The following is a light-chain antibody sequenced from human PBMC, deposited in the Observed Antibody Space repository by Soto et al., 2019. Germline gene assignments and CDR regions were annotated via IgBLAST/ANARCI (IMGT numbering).Light chain of an antibody. V-gene: IGKV3-15*01. Sequence: EVVMTQSPATLSVSAGERATLSCGASQSVRSYLAWYQQKPGQAPRLLIHGASTRAPGIPARFSGSGSGTEFTLTISSLQSEDFAIYYCQHYNNWPHTFGQGTKVDIK. CDR3: QHYNNWPHT. CDR2: GAS. CDR1: QSVRSY. J-gene: IGKJ2*01.